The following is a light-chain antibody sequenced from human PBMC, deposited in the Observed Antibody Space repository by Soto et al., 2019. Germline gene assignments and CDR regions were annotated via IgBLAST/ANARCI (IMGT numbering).Light chain of an antibody. CDR2: DAS. J-gene: IGKJ3*01. CDR3: QQHFGAPFT. CDR1: QSVTRNY. V-gene: IGKV3-20*01. Sequence: EIVLTQSPGTLSLSPGERATLSSRASQSVTRNYLAWYQQKPGQAPRLLIHDASSRASGIPDRFTGSGSGTNFTLTISRLEPEDFAVYYCQQHFGAPFTFGPGTKVDIK.